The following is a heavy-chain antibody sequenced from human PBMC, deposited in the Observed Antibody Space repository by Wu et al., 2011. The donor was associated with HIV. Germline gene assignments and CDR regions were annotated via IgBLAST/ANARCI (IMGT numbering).Heavy chain of an antibody. Sequence: QVHLVQSGAEVKKPGASVKVSCKASGYTFTGYYMHWVRQAPGQGLEWMGWINPNSGGTNYAQKFQGRVTMTRDTSISTAYMELSRLRSDDTAVYYCARGGLVYGSGVITFYYFDYWGQGTLVTVSS. D-gene: IGHD3-10*01. CDR2: INPNSGGT. CDR3: ARGGLVYGSGVITFYYFDY. V-gene: IGHV1-2*02. J-gene: IGHJ4*02. CDR1: GYTFTGYY.